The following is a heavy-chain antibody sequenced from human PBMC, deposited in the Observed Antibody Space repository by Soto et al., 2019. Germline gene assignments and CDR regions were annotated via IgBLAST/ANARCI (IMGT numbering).Heavy chain of an antibody. J-gene: IGHJ4*02. CDR2: ISSTTNYI. V-gene: IGHV3-21*06. CDR1: GFTFTRYS. Sequence: GGSLRLSCAASGFTFTRYSMNWVRQAPGKGLEWVSSISSTTNYIYYGDSMKGRFTVSRDNGKNSLYLEIHSLRAEDTAVYYCARESEDLTSNFDYWGQGTLVTVSS. CDR3: ARESEDLTSNFDY.